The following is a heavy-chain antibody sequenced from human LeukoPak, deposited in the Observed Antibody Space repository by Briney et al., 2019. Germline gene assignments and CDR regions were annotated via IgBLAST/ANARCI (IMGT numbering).Heavy chain of an antibody. CDR1: GGSIRSYY. CDR2: ISYSGST. D-gene: IGHD6-13*01. CDR3: ARDPRAGIFDY. J-gene: IGHJ4*02. V-gene: IGHV4-59*12. Sequence: SETLSLTCTVSGGSIRSYYWSWIRQPPGKGLEWVGYISYSGSTNYNPSLESRVTISVDTSKNQFSLKLSSVTAADTAVYYCARDPRAGIFDYWGQGTLVTVSS.